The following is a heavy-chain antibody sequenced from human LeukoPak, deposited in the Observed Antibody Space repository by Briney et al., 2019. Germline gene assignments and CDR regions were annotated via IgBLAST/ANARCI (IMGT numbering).Heavy chain of an antibody. Sequence: SVKVSCKASGGTFSSYAISWVRQAPGQGLEWMGGIIPIFGTANYAQKFQGRVTITADESTSTAYMELSSLRPEDTAVYYCARVQSAYCSSSSCYGGYFDYWGQGTLVTVSS. CDR3: ARVQSAYCSSSSCYGGYFDY. CDR1: GGTFSSYA. D-gene: IGHD2-2*01. J-gene: IGHJ4*02. V-gene: IGHV1-69*01. CDR2: IIPIFGTA.